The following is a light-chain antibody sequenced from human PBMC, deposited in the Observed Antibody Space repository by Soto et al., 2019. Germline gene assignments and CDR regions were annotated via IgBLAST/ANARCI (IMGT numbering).Light chain of an antibody. CDR1: QSVSGN. CDR2: AAS. J-gene: IGKJ3*01. V-gene: IGKV3-15*01. Sequence: EIVMTQSPATLSVSPGERATLSCRASQSVSGNLAWYQQKPGQAPRLLIYAASTRATGIPARFSGSGSGTEFTRTISSVQSEDFAVYSCQQYNNWPPITFGTGTVVYIK. CDR3: QQYNNWPPIT.